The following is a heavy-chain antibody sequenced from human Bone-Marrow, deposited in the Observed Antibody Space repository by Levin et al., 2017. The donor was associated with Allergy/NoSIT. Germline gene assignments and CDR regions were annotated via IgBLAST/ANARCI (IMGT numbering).Heavy chain of an antibody. CDR2: VSYDGSNK. CDR1: GFTFTNYG. D-gene: IGHD6-19*01. J-gene: IGHJ4*02. CDR3: AKWTQGLGYFDY. V-gene: IGHV3-30*18. Sequence: GGSLRLSCAASGFTFTNYGMHWVRQAPGKGLEWVALVSYDGSNKYYADSVKGRFTISRDTSKNTLYLQMNSLRAEDTAVYYCAKWTQGLGYFDYWGQGTLVTVSS.